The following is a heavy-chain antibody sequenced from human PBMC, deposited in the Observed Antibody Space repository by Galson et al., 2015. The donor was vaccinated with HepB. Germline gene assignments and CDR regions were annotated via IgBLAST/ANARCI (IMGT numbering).Heavy chain of an antibody. CDR3: ARVSRGFSGDYYYYYMDV. D-gene: IGHD3-3*01. Sequence: LSLTCAVSGGSISSSNWWSWVRQPPGKGLEWIGEIYHSGSTNYNPSLKSRVTISVDKSKNQFSLKLSSVTAADTAVYYCARVSRGFSGDYYYYYMDVWGKGTTVTVSS. V-gene: IGHV4-4*02. J-gene: IGHJ6*03. CDR1: GGSISSSNW. CDR2: IYHSGST.